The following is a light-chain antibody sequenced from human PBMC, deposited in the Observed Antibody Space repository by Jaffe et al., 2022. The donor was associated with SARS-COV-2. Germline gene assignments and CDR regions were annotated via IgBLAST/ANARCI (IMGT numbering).Light chain of an antibody. V-gene: IGKV3-20*01. CDR3: QQYGSSPYT. CDR1: QSVTNSY. Sequence: EIVLTQSPGTLSLSPGQRATLSCRASQSVTNSYLAWYQQKPGQAPRLLICGASTRATGIPDRFSGSGSGTDFTLTISRLEPEDFAVYSCQQYGSSPYTFGQGTKLEIK. J-gene: IGKJ2*01. CDR2: GAS.